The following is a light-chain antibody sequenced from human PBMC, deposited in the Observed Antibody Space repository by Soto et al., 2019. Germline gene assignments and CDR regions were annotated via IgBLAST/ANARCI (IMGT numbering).Light chain of an antibody. V-gene: IGLV2-14*01. CDR3: SSYTSSSTLVV. CDR2: EVS. J-gene: IGLJ2*01. CDR1: SSDVGGYNY. Sequence: QSALTQPASVSGSPGQSITISCTGTSSDVGGYNYVSWYQQHPCKAPKLMIYEVSNRPSGVSNRFSGSKSGNTASLTISGLQAEDEAEYYCSSYTSSSTLVVFGGGTKVTVL.